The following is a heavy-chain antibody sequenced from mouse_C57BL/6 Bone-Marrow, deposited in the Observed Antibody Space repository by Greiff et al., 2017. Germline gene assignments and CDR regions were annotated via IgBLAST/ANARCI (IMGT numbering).Heavy chain of an antibody. J-gene: IGHJ4*01. CDR3: ARQGIYYDYDYAMDY. D-gene: IGHD2-4*01. CDR2: LNPNYGTT. V-gene: IGHV1-39*01. CDR1: GYSFTDYN. Sequence: EVQLQQSGPELVKPGASVKISCKASGYSFTDYNMNWVKQSNGKSLEWIGVLNPNYGTTSYNQKFKGKATLTVDQSSSTAYMQLNILTSEDSAVYYCARQGIYYDYDYAMDYWGQGTSVTVSS.